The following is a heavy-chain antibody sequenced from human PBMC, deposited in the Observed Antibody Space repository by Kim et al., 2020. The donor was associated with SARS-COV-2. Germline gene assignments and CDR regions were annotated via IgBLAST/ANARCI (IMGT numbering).Heavy chain of an antibody. D-gene: IGHD1-20*01. V-gene: IGHV1-69*01. CDR3: ATAYNWNPVTPFY. Sequence: YAQKFQGRVTITADESTSTAYMELSSLGSEDTAVYYCATAYNWNPVTPFYWGQGTLVTVSS. J-gene: IGHJ4*02.